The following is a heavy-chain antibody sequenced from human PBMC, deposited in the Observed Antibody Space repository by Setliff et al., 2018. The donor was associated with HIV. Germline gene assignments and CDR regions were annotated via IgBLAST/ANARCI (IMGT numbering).Heavy chain of an antibody. V-gene: IGHV1-2*02. CDR1: GYTFTDYY. Sequence: ASVKVSCKASGYTFTDYYMHWVRQAPGQGLEWMGWINPNSGGTNYEQKFQGRVTMTTDTSTSTAYMELRNLRSDDTAVYYCARVQVGDPYYSYYYMDVWGEGTTVTVSS. CDR2: INPNSGGT. J-gene: IGHJ6*03. D-gene: IGHD2-8*02. CDR3: ARVQVGDPYYSYYYMDV.